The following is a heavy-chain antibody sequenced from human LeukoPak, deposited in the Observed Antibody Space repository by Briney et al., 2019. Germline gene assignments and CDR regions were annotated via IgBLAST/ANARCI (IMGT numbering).Heavy chain of an antibody. J-gene: IGHJ4*02. V-gene: IGHV1-3*01. CDR2: INAGNGNT. CDR3: AVYSYGSGSYYNRYYFDY. D-gene: IGHD3-10*01. Sequence: ASVKVSCKASGYTFTSYAMHWVRQAPGQRLEWMGWINAGNGNTKYSQKFQGRVTITRDTSASTAYMELSSLRSEDTAVYYCAVYSYGSGSYYNRYYFDYWGQGTLVTVSS. CDR1: GYTFTSYA.